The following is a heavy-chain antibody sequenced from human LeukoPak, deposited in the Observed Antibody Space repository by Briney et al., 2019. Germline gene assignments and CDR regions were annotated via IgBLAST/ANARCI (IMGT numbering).Heavy chain of an antibody. D-gene: IGHD3/OR15-3a*01. CDR1: GGSFCGYY. V-gene: IGHV4-34*01. CDR3: ARWTLYYFDY. J-gene: IGHJ4*02. CDR2: INHSGST. Sequence: SETLSLTCAVYGGSFCGYYWSCIRQPPGRGLEWIGEINHSGSTNYNPSLKSRVTISVDTSKNQFSLKLSSVTAADTAVYYCARWTLYYFDYWGQGTLVTVSS.